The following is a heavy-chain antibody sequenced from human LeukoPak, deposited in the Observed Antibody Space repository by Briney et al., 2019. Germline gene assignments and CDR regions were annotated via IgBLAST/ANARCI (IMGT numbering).Heavy chain of an antibody. D-gene: IGHD3-22*01. CDR3: ARDGYFSTSKSSGGAFDI. Sequence: GGSLRLSCAASGFTFSSYEMNWVRQAPGKGLEWVSYISSSGSTIYYADSVKGRFTISRDNAKNSLYPQMNSLRAEDTAVYYCARDGYFSTSKSSGGAFDIWGQGTMVTVSS. V-gene: IGHV3-48*03. CDR1: GFTFSSYE. J-gene: IGHJ3*02. CDR2: ISSSGSTI.